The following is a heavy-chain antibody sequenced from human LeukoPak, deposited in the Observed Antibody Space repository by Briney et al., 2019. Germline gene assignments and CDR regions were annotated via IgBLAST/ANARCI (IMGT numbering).Heavy chain of an antibody. Sequence: SETLSLTCAVSGGSISSGGYSWSWIRQPPGKGLEWIGYIYHSGSTYYNPSLKSRVTISVDRSKNQFSLKLSSVTAADTAVYYCARVRGSSLDYWGQGTLVAVSS. CDR3: ARVRGSSLDY. J-gene: IGHJ4*02. D-gene: IGHD2-15*01. CDR2: IYHSGST. CDR1: GGSISSGGYS. V-gene: IGHV4-30-2*01.